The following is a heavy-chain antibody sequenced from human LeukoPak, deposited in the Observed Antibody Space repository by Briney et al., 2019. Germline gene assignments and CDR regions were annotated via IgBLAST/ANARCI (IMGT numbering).Heavy chain of an antibody. D-gene: IGHD1-26*01. CDR2: ISYDGSNK. CDR3: VSGSYYYIFPIDFDY. CDR1: GFTFSSYG. J-gene: IGHJ4*02. Sequence: HPGGSLRLSCAASGFTFSSYGMHWVRQAPGKGLEWVAVISYDGSNKYYADSVKGRFTISRDNSKNTLYLQMNSLRAEDTAVYYCVSGSYYYIFPIDFDYWGQGTLVTVSS. V-gene: IGHV3-30*03.